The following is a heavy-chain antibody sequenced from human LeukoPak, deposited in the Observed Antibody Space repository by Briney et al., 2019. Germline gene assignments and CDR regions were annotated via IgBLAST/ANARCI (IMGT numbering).Heavy chain of an antibody. D-gene: IGHD3-10*01. J-gene: IGHJ4*02. CDR1: GFTFSDYY. CDR3: ARDRNGGSGSYYFDY. V-gene: IGHV3-11*04. CDR2: ISSSGSTI. Sequence: PAGSLRLSCAASGFTFSDYYMSWIRQAPGQGLEWVSYISSSGSTIYYADSVKGRFTISRENTKNSLYLQMNSLRAEDTAVYYCARDRNGGSGSYYFDYWGQGTLVTVSS.